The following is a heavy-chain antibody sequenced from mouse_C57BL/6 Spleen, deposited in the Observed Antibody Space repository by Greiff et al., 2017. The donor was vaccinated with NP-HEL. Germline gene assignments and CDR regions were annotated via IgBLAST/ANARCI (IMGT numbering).Heavy chain of an antibody. CDR1: GFTFSSYG. J-gene: IGHJ3*01. CDR2: ISSGGSYT. Sequence: VQLVESGGDLVKPGGSLKLSCAASGFTFSSYGMSWVRQTPDKRLEWVATISSGGSYTYYPDSVKGRFTISRDNAKNTLYLQMSSLKSEDTAMYYCARRMEGWFAYWGQGTLVTVSA. V-gene: IGHV5-6*01. CDR3: ARRMEGWFAY.